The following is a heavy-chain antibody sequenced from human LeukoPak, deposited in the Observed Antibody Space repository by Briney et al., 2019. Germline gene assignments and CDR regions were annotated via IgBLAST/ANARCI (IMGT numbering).Heavy chain of an antibody. CDR1: GFTFSSYE. Sequence: PGGSLRLSCAASGFTFSSYEMNWVGQAPGKGLEWVSYIRSSGSIIFYADSVKGRFTISRDNAKNSLYLQMNSLRAEDTAVYYCARVKDYGGIDDAFDIWGQGTMVTVSS. D-gene: IGHD4-23*01. V-gene: IGHV3-48*03. CDR3: ARVKDYGGIDDAFDI. J-gene: IGHJ3*02. CDR2: IRSSGSII.